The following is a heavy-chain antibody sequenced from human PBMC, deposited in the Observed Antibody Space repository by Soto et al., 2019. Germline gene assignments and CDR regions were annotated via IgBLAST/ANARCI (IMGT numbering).Heavy chain of an antibody. D-gene: IGHD3-16*02. CDR1: GYTFTSYG. J-gene: IGHJ6*02. V-gene: IGHV1-18*04. CDR2: ISAYNGNT. Sequence: QVQLVQSGAEVKKPGASVKVSCKASGYTFTSYGISWVRQAPGQGLEWMGWISAYNGNTTYAQKLRGRVTMTTDTATGTTYMELRSLRSDDKAVYYCARDKNPHIHASDRHSKAPYYYYGMDVWGQGTTVTVSS. CDR3: ARDKNPHIHASDRHSKAPYYYYGMDV.